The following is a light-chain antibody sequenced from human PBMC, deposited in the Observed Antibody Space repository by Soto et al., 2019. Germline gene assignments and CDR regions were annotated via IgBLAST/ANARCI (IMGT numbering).Light chain of an antibody. CDR2: DVT. Sequence: QSVLTQPRSVSGSPGQSATISCTGTANDVGGHNYVSWYQQHPGEAPKPLIYDVTERPSGVPDRFSGSKSGNTASLTISGLQTEDEADYYCYSYAGTYTLVFGTGTKV. V-gene: IGLV2-11*01. J-gene: IGLJ1*01. CDR3: YSYAGTYTLV. CDR1: ANDVGGHNY.